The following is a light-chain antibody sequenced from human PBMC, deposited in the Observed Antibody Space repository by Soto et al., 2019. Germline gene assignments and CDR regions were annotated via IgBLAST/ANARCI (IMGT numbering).Light chain of an antibody. CDR1: KSISNH. Sequence: EIVLTQSPATLSLSPGERATLSCRASKSISNHLARYQQKPGQAPRLLMFDTSNRATGNPARFSGSGSGTDFTLTISSLEPEDLAVYYCQERVNWPLTFGGGTKVEVK. V-gene: IGKV3-11*01. CDR2: DTS. CDR3: QERVNWPLT. J-gene: IGKJ4*01.